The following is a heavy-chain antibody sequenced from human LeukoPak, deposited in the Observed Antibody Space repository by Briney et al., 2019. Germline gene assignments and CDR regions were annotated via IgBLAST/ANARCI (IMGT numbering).Heavy chain of an antibody. CDR2: ISAYNGHT. CDR3: ARGYVVVPLDV. Sequence: ASVKVSCKASGYNLFSYGFSWVRQAPGQGLEWMGWISAYNGHTNYAEKFQDRVTMTTDTSTRTGYMELRSLRSDDTAVYHCARGYVVVPLDVWGQGTLVTVSS. J-gene: IGHJ4*02. D-gene: IGHD3-9*01. V-gene: IGHV1-18*01. CDR1: GYNLFSYG.